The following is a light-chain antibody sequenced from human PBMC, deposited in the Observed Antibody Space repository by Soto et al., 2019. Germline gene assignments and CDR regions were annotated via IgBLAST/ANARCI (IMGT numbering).Light chain of an antibody. CDR2: DAS. V-gene: IGKV1-5*01. J-gene: IGKJ1*01. CDR3: QQYNSYSWP. CDR1: QSISSW. Sequence: DVQMSQSPSTLSASLGDRVTITCRSSQSISSWLAWYQQKPGKARKILIYDASSLESGVPSRFSGSGSGTEFTLTISSLHTDDSATYYCQQYNSYSWPFGQGTKA.